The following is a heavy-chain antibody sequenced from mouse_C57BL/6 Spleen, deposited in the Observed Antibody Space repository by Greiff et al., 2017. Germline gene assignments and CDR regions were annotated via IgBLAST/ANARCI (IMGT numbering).Heavy chain of an antibody. CDR1: GYTFTSYW. CDR2: IDPSDSYT. J-gene: IGHJ1*03. Sequence: VQLQQPGAELVMPGASVKLSCKASGYTFTSYWMHWVKQRPGQGLEWIGEIDPSDSYTNYNQKFKGKSTLTVDNSSSTAYLQLSSLTSEDSAVYYCSRGNGNYLYWYYDVWGTGTTVTVSS. CDR3: SRGNGNYLYWYYDV. D-gene: IGHD2-1*01. V-gene: IGHV1-69*01.